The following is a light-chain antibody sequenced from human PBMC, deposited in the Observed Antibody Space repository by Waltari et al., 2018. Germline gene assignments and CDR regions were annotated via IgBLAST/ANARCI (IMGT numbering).Light chain of an antibody. CDR1: SSNIGNNY. CDR2: RNN. J-gene: IGLJ1*01. V-gene: IGLV1-47*01. CDR3: AAWDDSLSVYV. Sequence: QSVLTQPPSASGTPGQRATISCSGSSSNIGNNYVYWYQQRPGTAPKLLIYRNNQRPSGVPDRFSGSKSGTSASLAISGLRSEDEADYYCAAWDDSLSVYVFGTGTKVTVL.